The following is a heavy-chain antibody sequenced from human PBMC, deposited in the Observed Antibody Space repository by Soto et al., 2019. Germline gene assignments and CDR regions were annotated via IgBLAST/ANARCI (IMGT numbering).Heavy chain of an antibody. CDR2: IWYDGSNK. CDR1: GFTFSSYG. J-gene: IGHJ4*02. CDR3: ARTQAYGGNSRADY. Sequence: QVQLVESGGGVVQPGRSLRLSCAASGFTFSSYGMHWVRQAPGKGLEWVAVIWYDGSNKYYADSVKGRFTISRDNSKNTLYLKMNSLRAEDTAVYYCARTQAYGGNSRADYWGQGTLVTVSS. D-gene: IGHD4-17*01. V-gene: IGHV3-33*01.